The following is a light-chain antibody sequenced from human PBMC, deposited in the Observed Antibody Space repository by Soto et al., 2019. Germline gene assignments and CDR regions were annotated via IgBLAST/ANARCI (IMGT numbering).Light chain of an antibody. Sequence: EIVLTQSPGTLALSPGERATLFCRASKSIASSNVAWYQHKPGQHPRLLPYRTINRATGIPDRFSASGTGTDFTLTISRLEPEDFAVYFCQQFCRPPRTFGGGTKVEI. CDR3: QQFCRPPRT. J-gene: IGKJ4*01. V-gene: IGKV3-20*01. CDR2: RTI. CDR1: KSIASSN.